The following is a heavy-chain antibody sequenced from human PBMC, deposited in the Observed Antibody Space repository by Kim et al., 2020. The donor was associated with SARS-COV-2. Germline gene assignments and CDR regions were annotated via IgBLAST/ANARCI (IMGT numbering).Heavy chain of an antibody. V-gene: IGHV1-2*02. Sequence: KYRQKFQGRVTLTRDTSISTAYMELGRLRSDDTAVYFCARDPPSTGTSLDFWGQGTLVTVSS. J-gene: IGHJ4*02. D-gene: IGHD1-1*01. CDR3: ARDPPSTGTSLDF.